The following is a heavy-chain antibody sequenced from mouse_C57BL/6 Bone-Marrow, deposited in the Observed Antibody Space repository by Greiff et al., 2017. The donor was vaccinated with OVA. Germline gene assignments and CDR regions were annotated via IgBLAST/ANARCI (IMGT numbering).Heavy chain of an antibody. CDR3: ARRNFYWYFDV. Sequence: EVKVVDSGGGLVQPGGSLKLSCAASGFTFSDYYMYWVRQTPEKRLEWVAYISNGGGSTYYPDTVKGRFTISRDNAKNTLYLQMSRLKSEDTAMYYCARRNFYWYFDVWGTGTTVTVSS. J-gene: IGHJ1*03. CDR1: GFTFSDYY. V-gene: IGHV5-12*01. CDR2: ISNGGGST.